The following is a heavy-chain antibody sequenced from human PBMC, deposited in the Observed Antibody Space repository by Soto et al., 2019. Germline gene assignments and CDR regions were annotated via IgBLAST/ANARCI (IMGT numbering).Heavy chain of an antibody. Sequence: QVQLQESGPGLVKPSETLSLTCTVSGGSISSYYWSWIRQPPGKGLEWIGYRDYSGSTNYNPSLKSRVTISVDGSKNQLSLKLSSVTAADTAVYYCASRSSGWDYGMDVWGQGTTVTVSS. CDR1: GGSISSYY. CDR3: ASRSSGWDYGMDV. CDR2: RDYSGST. V-gene: IGHV4-59*08. J-gene: IGHJ6*02. D-gene: IGHD6-19*01.